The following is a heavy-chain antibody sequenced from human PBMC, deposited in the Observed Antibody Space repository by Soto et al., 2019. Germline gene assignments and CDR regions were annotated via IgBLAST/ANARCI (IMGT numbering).Heavy chain of an antibody. CDR2: INAGNGNT. D-gene: IGHD6-19*01. CDR3: ARVSGWYYFDY. CDR1: GYTFTSYA. V-gene: IGHV1-3*01. J-gene: IGHJ4*02. Sequence: QVQLVQSGAEVKKPGASVKVSCKASGYTFTSYAMHWVRQAPGQRLEWMGWINAGNGNTKYSQKFQGRVTITRDTAASTAYMELSSLRSEDTAVYYCARVSGWYYFDYWGQGTQVTVSS.